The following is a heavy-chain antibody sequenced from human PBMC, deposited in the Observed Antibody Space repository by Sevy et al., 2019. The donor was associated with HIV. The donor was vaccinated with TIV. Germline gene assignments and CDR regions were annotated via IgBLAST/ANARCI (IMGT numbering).Heavy chain of an antibody. Sequence: GESLKISCKGSGYSFTSYWIGWVRQMPGKGLEWMGIIYPGDSDTRYSPSFQGQVTISADKSIGTAYLQWSSLKASDTAMYYCARHDPVGYCSSTSCYSGDYWGQGTLVTVSS. J-gene: IGHJ4*02. CDR2: IYPGDSDT. V-gene: IGHV5-51*01. CDR1: GYSFTSYW. CDR3: ARHDPVGYCSSTSCYSGDY. D-gene: IGHD2-2*02.